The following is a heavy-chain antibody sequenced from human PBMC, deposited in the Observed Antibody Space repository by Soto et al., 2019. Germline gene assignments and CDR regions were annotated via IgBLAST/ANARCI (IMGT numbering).Heavy chain of an antibody. CDR3: ARETDVVVVAATEFYYYYGMDV. J-gene: IGHJ6*02. CDR2: ISAYNGNT. V-gene: IGHV1-18*01. CDR1: GYTFTSYG. Sequence: ASVKVSCKASGYTFTSYGISLVRQAPGQGLEWMGWISAYNGNTNYAQKLQGRVTMTTDTSTSTAYMELRSLRSDDTAVYYCARETDVVVVAATEFYYYYGMDVWGQGTTVTVSS. D-gene: IGHD2-15*01.